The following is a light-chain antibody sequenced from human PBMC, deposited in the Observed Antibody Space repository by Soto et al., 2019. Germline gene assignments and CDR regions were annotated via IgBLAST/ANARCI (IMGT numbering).Light chain of an antibody. Sequence: QSALTQPRSVSGSPGQSVTISCTGTSSDVGGYNYVSWYQQHPGKAPKLMIYDVSKRPSGVPDRFSGSKSGNTASLTISGLHAEDEADYYCCSYAGSYTPFGGGTKLTVL. V-gene: IGLV2-11*01. CDR3: CSYAGSYTP. CDR2: DVS. CDR1: SSDVGGYNY. J-gene: IGLJ2*01.